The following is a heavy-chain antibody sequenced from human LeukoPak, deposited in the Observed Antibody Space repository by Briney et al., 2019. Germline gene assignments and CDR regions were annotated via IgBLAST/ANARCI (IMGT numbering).Heavy chain of an antibody. CDR1: GGSFSGYY. CDR3: ATTYYDFWSGSTIYNWFDP. CDR2: INHSGST. D-gene: IGHD3-3*01. Sequence: NSSETLSLTCAVYGGSFSGYYWSWIRQPPGKGLEWIGEINHSGSTNYNPSLKSRVTISVDTSKNQFSLKLSSVTAADTAVYYCATTYYDFWSGSTIYNWFDPWGQGTPVTVSS. J-gene: IGHJ5*02. V-gene: IGHV4-34*01.